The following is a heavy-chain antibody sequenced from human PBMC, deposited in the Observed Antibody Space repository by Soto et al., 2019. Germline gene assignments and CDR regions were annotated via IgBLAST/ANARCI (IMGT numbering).Heavy chain of an antibody. Sequence: SVKVSCKASGGTFSSYAISWVRQAPGQGLEWMGGIIPIFGTANYAQKFQGRVTITADESTSTAYMELSSLRSEDTAVYYCARAPYYYDSSGYYRGMDVWGQGTTVTVSS. CDR2: IIPIFGTA. V-gene: IGHV1-69*13. D-gene: IGHD3-22*01. CDR3: ARAPYYYDSSGYYRGMDV. J-gene: IGHJ6*02. CDR1: GGTFSSYA.